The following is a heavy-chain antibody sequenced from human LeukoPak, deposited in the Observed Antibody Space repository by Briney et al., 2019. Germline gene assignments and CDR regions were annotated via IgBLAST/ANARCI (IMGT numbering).Heavy chain of an antibody. Sequence: PGGSLRLSCAASGLTFSSCAMTWVRQAPGKGLEWVGRTRNKANSYTTEYAASVKGRFTISRDDSKNSLYLQMNSLKTEDTAVYYCARDFDREHGYMDVWGQGTTVTVSS. CDR2: TRNKANSYTT. J-gene: IGHJ6*02. D-gene: IGHD1-26*01. V-gene: IGHV3-72*01. CDR1: GLTFSSCA. CDR3: ARDFDREHGYMDV.